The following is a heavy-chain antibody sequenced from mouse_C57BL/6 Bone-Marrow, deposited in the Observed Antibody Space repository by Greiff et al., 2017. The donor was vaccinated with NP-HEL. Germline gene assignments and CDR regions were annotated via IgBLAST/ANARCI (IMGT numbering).Heavy chain of an antibody. J-gene: IGHJ4*01. CDR2: IWSDGST. Sequence: VMLVESGPGLVAPSQSLSITCTVSGFSLTSYGVHWVRQPPGKGLEWLVVIWSDGSTTYNSALKSRLSISKDNSKSQVFLKMNRLQTDDTAMYYCARHGGGGGAMDYWGQGTSVTVSS. CDR3: ARHGGGGGAMDY. CDR1: GFSLTSYG. V-gene: IGHV2-6-1*01.